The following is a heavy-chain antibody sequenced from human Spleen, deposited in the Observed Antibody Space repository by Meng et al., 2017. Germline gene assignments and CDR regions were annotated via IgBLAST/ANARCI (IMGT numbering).Heavy chain of an antibody. J-gene: IGHJ4*02. Sequence: GESLKISCGASGFNFGDYQMHWVRQSPGKGLEWISRIVSDGGITNYADSVKGRFTISRDDAKNTLYLQMNSLGADDPAVYYCARDLGWVLFDYWGQGALVTGSS. D-gene: IGHD3-3*01. CDR3: ARDLGWVLFDY. CDR1: GFNFGDYQ. CDR2: IVSDGGIT. V-gene: IGHV3-74*01.